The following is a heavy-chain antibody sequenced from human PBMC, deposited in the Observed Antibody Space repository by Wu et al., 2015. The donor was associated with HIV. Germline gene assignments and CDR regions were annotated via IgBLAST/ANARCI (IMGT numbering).Heavy chain of an antibody. CDR2: IIPVLGTA. CDR3: ARDEPLRGQI. CDR1: AGPFSGYA. V-gene: IGHV1-69*11. J-gene: IGHJ4*02. D-gene: IGHD3-16*01. Sequence: QVQLVQSGTEVKKPGSSVKVSCRTSAGPFSGYALSWVRQAPGQGPEWMGGIIPVLGTAIYAQSFQGRVTITADESTRTVYMEVRRLRPDDTALYFCARDEPLRGQIWGQGTLVTVSS.